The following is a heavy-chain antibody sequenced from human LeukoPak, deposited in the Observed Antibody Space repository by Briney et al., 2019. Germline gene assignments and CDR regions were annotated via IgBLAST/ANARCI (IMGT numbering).Heavy chain of an antibody. CDR1: CGSISSGSYY. CDR2: IYTSGST. Sequence: PSETLSLTCTVSCGSISSGSYYWSWIRQPAGKGLEWIGRIYTSGSTNYNPSLTSRVTISVDTSKNQFSLKLSSVTAADTAVYYCARALVRSSSYYYYYYMDVWGKGTTVTVSS. V-gene: IGHV4-61*02. J-gene: IGHJ6*03. CDR3: ARALVRSSSYYYYYYMDV. D-gene: IGHD6-13*01.